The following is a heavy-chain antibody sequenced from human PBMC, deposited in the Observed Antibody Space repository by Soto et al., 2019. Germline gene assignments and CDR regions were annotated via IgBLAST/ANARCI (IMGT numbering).Heavy chain of an antibody. D-gene: IGHD7-27*01. CDR1: GYRFTTYG. CDR3: ARGLGTNGLDV. J-gene: IGHJ6*02. CDR2: ISTYNGNT. Sequence: QVQLLQSGAEVKKPGASVKVSCKASGYRFTTYGITWVRLAPGQGLEWLGGISTYNGNTDYAQNHQDRVTMTTATSTSTAYMEVTSLTSDDTAVYYCARGLGTNGLDVWGQGTTVTVSS. V-gene: IGHV1-18*04.